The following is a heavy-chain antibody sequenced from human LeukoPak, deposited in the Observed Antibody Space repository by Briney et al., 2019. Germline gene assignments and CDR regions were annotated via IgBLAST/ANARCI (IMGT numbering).Heavy chain of an antibody. CDR1: GYTFTSYY. D-gene: IGHD2-15*01. J-gene: IGHJ5*02. CDR2: INPSGGST. Sequence: ASVKVSCKASGYTFTSYYMHWVRQAPGQGLEWMGIINPSGGSTSYAQKFQGRVTMTRDTSTSTVYMELSSLRSEDTAVYYCARASLGQFCSGGSCYGWFDPWGQGTLVTVSS. V-gene: IGHV1-46*01. CDR3: ARASLGQFCSGGSCYGWFDP.